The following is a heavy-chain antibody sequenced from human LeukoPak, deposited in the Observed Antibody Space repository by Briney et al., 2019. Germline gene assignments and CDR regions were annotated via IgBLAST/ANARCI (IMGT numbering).Heavy chain of an antibody. V-gene: IGHV4-59*01. CDR3: ARDRGMATITGWLDP. D-gene: IGHD5-24*01. CDR1: GDSIGDDY. J-gene: IGHJ5*02. Sequence: SETLSLTCSVSGDSIGDDYWSWMRQPPGRGLEWIGYINYRGITNYNPSLKSRVTISKDTSNKHFSLKLRSVTAADTAVYYCARDRGMATITGWLDPWGQGILVTVSS. CDR2: INYRGIT.